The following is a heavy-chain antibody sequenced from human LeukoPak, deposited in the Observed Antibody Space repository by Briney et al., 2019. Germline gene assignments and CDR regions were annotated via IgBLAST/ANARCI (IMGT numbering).Heavy chain of an antibody. D-gene: IGHD3-22*01. J-gene: IGHJ6*03. CDR2: ISRSSTTI. CDR1: GFTFSSYS. CDR3: AREYSSGYSRYYYYYMDV. V-gene: IGHV3-48*01. Sequence: PGGSLRLSCAASGFTFSSYSMNWVRQAPGKGLEWISYISRSSTTIYYADSVKGRFTISRDNAKSSLYLQMNSLRAEDTAVYYRAREYSSGYSRYYYYYMDVWGKGTTVTVSS.